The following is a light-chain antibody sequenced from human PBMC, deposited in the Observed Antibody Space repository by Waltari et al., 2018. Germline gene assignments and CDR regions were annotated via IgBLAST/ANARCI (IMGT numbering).Light chain of an antibody. CDR2: WAS. CDR3: QQYYNTPLT. CDR1: ESVLYSSNNKNH. V-gene: IGKV4-1*01. Sequence: DIVMTQSPESLAVSLGERPTISCKTSESVLYSSNNKNHLAWYQQKPGQPPRLLLYWASTRESGVPDRFIGSGSETDFSLTVTSLQAEDVAVYYCQQYYNTPLTFGGGTKVEVK. J-gene: IGKJ4*01.